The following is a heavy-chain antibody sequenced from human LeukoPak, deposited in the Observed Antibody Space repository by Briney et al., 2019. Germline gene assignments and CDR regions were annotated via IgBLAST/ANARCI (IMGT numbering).Heavy chain of an antibody. J-gene: IGHJ5*02. V-gene: IGHV1-2*02. CDR2: INPNSGGT. CDR1: GYTFTGYY. CDR3: AREPVSGSENRFDP. Sequence: ASVKVSCKASGYTFTGYYMHWVRQAPGQGLEWMGWINPNSGGTNYAQKFQGRVTMTRDTSISTAYMELSRLRSDDTAVYYCAREPVSGSENRFDPWGQGTLVTVSS. D-gene: IGHD1-26*01.